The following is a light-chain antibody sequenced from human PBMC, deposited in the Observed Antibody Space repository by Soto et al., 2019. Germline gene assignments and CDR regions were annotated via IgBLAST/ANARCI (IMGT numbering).Light chain of an antibody. CDR2: AVL. CDR3: QQLDSYPLT. Sequence: DIQLTESPSFLCASVGDRVAVTCRASQGISNVLACCEQKPGRAPKLLIYAVLTLQSGVPSRFSGSGSGPEFTLTIRSLQPEDFASYYCQQLDSYPLTFGGWTKVAIK. J-gene: IGKJ4*01. CDR1: QGISNV. V-gene: IGKV1-9*01.